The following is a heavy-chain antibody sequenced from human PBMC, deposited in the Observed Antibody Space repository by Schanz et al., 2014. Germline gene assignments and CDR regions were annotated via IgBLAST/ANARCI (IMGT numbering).Heavy chain of an antibody. J-gene: IGHJ4*02. V-gene: IGHV3-74*01. CDR1: GFTFTNAW. CDR3: VRDTDYHFDY. D-gene: IGHD4-17*01. CDR2: TSNDGSFT. Sequence: EVELVESGGGLVKPGGSLRLSCVVSGFTFTNAWMHWVRQAPGKGLVWVSRTSNDGSFTTFADSVKGRITISRDNAKNTLYLQMNSLRAEDTAVYYCVRDTDYHFDYWGQGTLVTVSS.